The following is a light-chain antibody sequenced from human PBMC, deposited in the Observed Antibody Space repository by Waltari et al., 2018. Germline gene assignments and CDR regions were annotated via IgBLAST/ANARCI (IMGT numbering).Light chain of an antibody. Sequence: SSELTQAPAVSVALGQTVRITCQGDSLRDSSAVWYQQKPRQAPVLVMYSNNNRPSGIQAQFSGSSSGNTGSLTITGAQAEDEADYHCSSRDSSGEVVFGGGTKLTVL. CDR1: SLRDSS. CDR2: SNN. V-gene: IGLV3-19*01. CDR3: SSRDSSGEVV. J-gene: IGLJ3*02.